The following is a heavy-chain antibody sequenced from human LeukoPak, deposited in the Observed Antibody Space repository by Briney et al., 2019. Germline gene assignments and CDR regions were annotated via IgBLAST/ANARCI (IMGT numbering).Heavy chain of an antibody. CDR3: TTCGVYSLVHRMFYFYYMDV. V-gene: IGHV3-15*01. Sequence: GGSLRLSCAAAGFTFSNFWMSWVRQARGKGLEWVGRIISKTDGGTTDYAEPVKGRFTISRDDSKNTLYLQMNSLKTENTAVYYCTTCGVYSLVHRMFYFYYMDVWGKGTTVTVSS. D-gene: IGHD6-6*01. J-gene: IGHJ6*03. CDR2: IISKTDGGTT. CDR1: GFTFSNFW.